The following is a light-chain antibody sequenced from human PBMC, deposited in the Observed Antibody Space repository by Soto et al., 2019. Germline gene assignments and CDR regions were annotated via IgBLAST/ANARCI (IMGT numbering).Light chain of an antibody. CDR3: SSFAVSNSFV. V-gene: IGLV2-8*01. Sequence: QSVLTQPPSASGSPRQSVTISCTGTSNDVGGYNYVSWYQQHPGKAPKLMIYEVNKRPSGVPDRFSGSKSGNTASLTVSGLQAEDEADYYCSSFAVSNSFVFGTGTKVTV. CDR1: SNDVGGYNY. CDR2: EVN. J-gene: IGLJ1*01.